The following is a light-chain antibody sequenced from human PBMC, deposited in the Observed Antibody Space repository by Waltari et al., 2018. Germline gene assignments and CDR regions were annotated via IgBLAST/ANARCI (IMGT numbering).Light chain of an antibody. V-gene: IGLV2-14*03. CDR2: DVS. J-gene: IGLJ2*01. Sequence: QSALTQPASVSGSPGQSITISCTGTSSDVGGYNYVSWYQRHPGKAPKRRIYDVSNRPSGVSNRFSGSKSGNTASLTISGLQAEDEADYHCSSYSSSSTLVVFGGGTKRTVL. CDR1: SSDVGGYNY. CDR3: SSYSSSSTLVV.